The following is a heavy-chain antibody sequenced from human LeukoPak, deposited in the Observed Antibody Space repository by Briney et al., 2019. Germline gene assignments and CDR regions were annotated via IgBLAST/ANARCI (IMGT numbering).Heavy chain of an antibody. Sequence: GASLRLSCAASGFTFSNYTMSWVRQAPGKGLEWVSAILGSGVTTYYADSVKGRFTVSRDNSKSTLYLQMNTLRAEDTALYYCAKWGDYDVLTGYYVPDYWGQGTLVTVSS. D-gene: IGHD3-9*01. J-gene: IGHJ4*02. CDR3: AKWGDYDVLTGYYVPDY. CDR1: GFTFSNYT. CDR2: ILGSGVTT. V-gene: IGHV3-23*01.